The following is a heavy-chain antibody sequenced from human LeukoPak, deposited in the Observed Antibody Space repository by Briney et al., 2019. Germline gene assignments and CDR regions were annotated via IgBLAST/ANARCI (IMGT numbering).Heavy chain of an antibody. D-gene: IGHD3-22*01. J-gene: IGHJ4*02. Sequence: PSETLSLTCTVSGGSISSGDFYWTWIRQPPGKGLEWIGNTYYSGSTYYNPPLKSRVSISVDTSKNHFSLKLSSVTAADTAVYYCATDSTGYYHSWWYFDYWGQGTLVTVSS. CDR3: ATDSTGYYHSWWYFDY. V-gene: IGHV4-30-4*01. CDR2: TYYSGST. CDR1: GGSISSGDFY.